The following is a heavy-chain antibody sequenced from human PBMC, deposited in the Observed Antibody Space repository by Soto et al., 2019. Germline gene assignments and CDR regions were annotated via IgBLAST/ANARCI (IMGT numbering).Heavy chain of an antibody. Sequence: GGSLRLSCAASGFTFSNYWVSWVRQAPGKGLEWVASIKQSGSEMQYVDSVKSRFTISRDNAESSLYLQMNSLRAEDTAIYYCAKLRGDDTFFDAWGQGTMVTVSS. CDR2: IKQSGSEM. V-gene: IGHV3-7*03. D-gene: IGHD3-16*01. CDR3: AKLRGDDTFFDA. J-gene: IGHJ4*02. CDR1: GFTFSNYW.